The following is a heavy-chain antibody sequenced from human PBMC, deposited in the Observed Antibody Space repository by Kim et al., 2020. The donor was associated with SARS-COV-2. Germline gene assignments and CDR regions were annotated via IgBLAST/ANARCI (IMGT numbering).Heavy chain of an antibody. CDR3: ARERPVDFDY. D-gene: IGHD6-6*01. V-gene: IGHV3-33*01. CDR2: SKE. Sequence: SKEYSAESVKGRFTISRDNSKHPLYLQMNGLRAEDTAVYYCARERPVDFDYWGQGTLVTVSS. J-gene: IGHJ4*02.